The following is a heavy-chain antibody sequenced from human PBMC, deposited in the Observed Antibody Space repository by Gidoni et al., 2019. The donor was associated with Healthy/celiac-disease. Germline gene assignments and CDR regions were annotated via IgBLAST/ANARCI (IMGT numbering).Heavy chain of an antibody. CDR1: RRSFSGYY. Sequence: QVQLPQCGAGLFKPSDTLSLTCAVHRRSFSGYYWSWIRQPPGKGLEWIGEINHSGSTNYNPSLKSRVTISVDTSKNQVSLKLSSVTAAETAVYYCASFAENLNWFDPWGQGTLVTVSS. CDR3: ASFAENLNWFDP. V-gene: IGHV4-34*01. J-gene: IGHJ5*02. CDR2: INHSGST.